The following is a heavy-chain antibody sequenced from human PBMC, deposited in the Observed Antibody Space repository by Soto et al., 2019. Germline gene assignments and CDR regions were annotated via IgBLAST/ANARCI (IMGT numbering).Heavy chain of an antibody. Sequence: GASVKVSCKASGYTFTNYAMHWVRQAPGQRLEWMGWINAGNGNTKYSQKFQGRVTVTRDTSASTAYMELSSLRSEDTAVYYCARVSGYYRPDYWGQGTLFTVSS. V-gene: IGHV1-3*01. CDR1: GYTFTNYA. J-gene: IGHJ4*02. CDR3: ARVSGYYRPDY. D-gene: IGHD5-12*01. CDR2: INAGNGNT.